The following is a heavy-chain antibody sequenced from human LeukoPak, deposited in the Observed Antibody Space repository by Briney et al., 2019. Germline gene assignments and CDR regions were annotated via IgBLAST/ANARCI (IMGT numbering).Heavy chain of an antibody. Sequence: SETLSLICSVSGGSISSNPNYWGWVRQPPGKGLEWIASMLDSATTYYNPSLKSRVTISLDTSKNQFSLKLSSVTAADTAVYYCARVREYYYDSSGYSNWGQGTLVTVSS. V-gene: IGHV4-39*07. CDR3: ARVREYYYDSSGYSN. CDR2: MLDSATT. CDR1: GGSISSNPNY. D-gene: IGHD3-22*01. J-gene: IGHJ4*02.